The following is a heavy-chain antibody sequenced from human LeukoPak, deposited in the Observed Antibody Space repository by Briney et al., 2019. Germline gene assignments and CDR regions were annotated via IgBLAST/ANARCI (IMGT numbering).Heavy chain of an antibody. CDR2: ISGGGLTT. J-gene: IGHJ4*02. V-gene: IGHV3-23*01. D-gene: IGHD2-2*01. CDR1: EITFSSYV. CDR3: AKDQGDRVGSSVS. Sequence: GGSLRLSCATSEITFSSYVMSGVRQAPGKGLEWVSTISGGGLTTHYADSVKGRFTISRDNSENTLYLQMTSLRAEDTAVYYCAKDQGDRVGSSVSWGQGTLVTVSS.